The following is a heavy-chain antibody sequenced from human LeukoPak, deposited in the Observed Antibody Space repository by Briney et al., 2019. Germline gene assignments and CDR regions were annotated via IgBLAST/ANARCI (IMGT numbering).Heavy chain of an antibody. Sequence: GGSLRLSCAASGFTFSSYAMHWVRQAPGKGLEWVAVISYDGSNKYYADSVKGRFTISRDNSKNTLYLQMNSLRAEDTAVYYCARDLKIWQWLVTGEAFDIWGQGTMVTVSS. J-gene: IGHJ3*02. D-gene: IGHD6-19*01. V-gene: IGHV3-30*04. CDR3: ARDLKIWQWLVTGEAFDI. CDR1: GFTFSSYA. CDR2: ISYDGSNK.